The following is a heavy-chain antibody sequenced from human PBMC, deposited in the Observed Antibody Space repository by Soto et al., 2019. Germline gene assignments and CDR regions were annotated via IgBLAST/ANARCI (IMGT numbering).Heavy chain of an antibody. Sequence: GGSLRLSCAASGFTFSNYAMSWVRQAPGKGLEWVSTISASGGNTYYADSVKGRFTISRDNSKNTLYLQMNSLRAEDTAVYYCAKDPDNWNDLSWFDPWGQGTLVTVSS. J-gene: IGHJ5*02. CDR2: ISASGGNT. V-gene: IGHV3-23*01. CDR3: AKDPDNWNDLSWFDP. CDR1: GFTFSNYA. D-gene: IGHD1-1*01.